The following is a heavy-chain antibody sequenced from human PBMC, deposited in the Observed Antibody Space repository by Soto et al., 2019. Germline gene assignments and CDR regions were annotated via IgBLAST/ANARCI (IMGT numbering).Heavy chain of an antibody. D-gene: IGHD6-6*01. CDR1: GDSVSSNSAS. J-gene: IGHJ4*02. V-gene: IGHV6-1*01. CDR3: ARVNSVSSGPADY. Sequence: PSQTLSLTCAISGDSVSSNSASWNWIRQSPSRGLEWLGRTYYRSKWYNDYPVSVKSRITINPDTSQNQFSLHLNSVTPEDTAVYYCARVNSVSSGPADYWGQGTLVTVSS. CDR2: TYYRSKWYN.